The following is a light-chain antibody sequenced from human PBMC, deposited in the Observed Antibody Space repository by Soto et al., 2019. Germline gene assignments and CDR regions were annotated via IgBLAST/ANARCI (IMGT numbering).Light chain of an antibody. J-gene: IGKJ1*01. CDR3: QQYNNWPT. Sequence: EIVMTQSPATLSVSPGERSTLSCSAIQSVSSILAWYQQQPGQAPRLLISAASTRATGTPARFSGSGSGTEFTLTISSLPSEDFAVYYCQQYNNWPTFGQGTKVDIK. CDR2: AAS. V-gene: IGKV3-15*01. CDR1: QSVSSI.